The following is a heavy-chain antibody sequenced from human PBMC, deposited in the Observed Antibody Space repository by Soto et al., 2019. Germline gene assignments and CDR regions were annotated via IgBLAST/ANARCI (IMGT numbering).Heavy chain of an antibody. Sequence: GASVKVSCKASGYTFTSYGISWVRQAPGQGLEWMGWISAYNGNTNYAQKLQGRVTMTTDTSTSTAYMELRSLRSDDTAVYYCAGSSVDTAMVPSDFDYWGQGTLVTVSS. J-gene: IGHJ4*02. CDR2: ISAYNGNT. CDR1: GYTFTSYG. D-gene: IGHD5-18*01. CDR3: AGSSVDTAMVPSDFDY. V-gene: IGHV1-18*04.